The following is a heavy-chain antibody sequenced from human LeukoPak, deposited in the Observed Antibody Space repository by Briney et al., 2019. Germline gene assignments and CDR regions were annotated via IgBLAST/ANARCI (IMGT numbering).Heavy chain of an antibody. D-gene: IGHD4-17*01. CDR2: ISSGTSYI. CDR1: GFTFNTYT. J-gene: IGHJ6*03. CDR3: ARGPGDYDYYYYMDV. V-gene: IGHV3-21*01. Sequence: GGSLRLSCAASGFTFNTYTMNWVRQAPGKGLEWVSSISSGTSYIYYADSVKGRFTISRDNAKNSLYLQMNSPRAEDTAVYYCARGPGDYDYYYYMDVWGKGTTVTVSS.